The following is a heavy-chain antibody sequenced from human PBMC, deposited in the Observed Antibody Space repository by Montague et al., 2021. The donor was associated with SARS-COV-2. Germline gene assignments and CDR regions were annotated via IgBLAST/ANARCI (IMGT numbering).Heavy chain of an antibody. CDR3: ARGRVVGGLAYYYYYGMDV. Sequence: SETLSLTCTVSGSSISSSSYYWGWIRQPPGKGLEWIGSIYYSGSTYYNPSLKRRVTISVDTSKNQFSLKLSSVTAADTAVYYCARGRVVGGLAYYYYYGMDVWGQGTPVTVSS. J-gene: IGHJ6*02. CDR1: GSSISSSSYY. D-gene: IGHD1-26*01. CDR2: IYYSGST. V-gene: IGHV4-39*07.